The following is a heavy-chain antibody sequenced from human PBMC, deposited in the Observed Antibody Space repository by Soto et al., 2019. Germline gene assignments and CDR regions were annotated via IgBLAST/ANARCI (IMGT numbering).Heavy chain of an antibody. CDR1: GFTFSSYR. V-gene: IGHV3-7*04. Sequence: EVQLVESGGGLVQPGGSLRLSCAASGFTFSSYRMSWVRQAPGKGLEWMANIKQDGSEKYYVDSVKGRFTISRDNAKNSLYLQMNSLRAEDTAVYYCASERVTGSDYWGQGTLVTVSS. D-gene: IGHD2-21*02. J-gene: IGHJ4*02. CDR3: ASERVTGSDY. CDR2: IKQDGSEK.